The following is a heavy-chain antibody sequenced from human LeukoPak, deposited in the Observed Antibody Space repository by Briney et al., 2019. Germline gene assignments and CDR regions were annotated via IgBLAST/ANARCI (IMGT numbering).Heavy chain of an antibody. J-gene: IGHJ2*01. V-gene: IGHV4-61*02. CDR2: IYTSGST. CDR3: AGTTLHYWYFDL. Sequence: SETLSLTCTVSGGSINSGSYYWSWIRQPAGKGLEWIGRIYTSGSTNYNPSLKSRVTISVDTSKDQFSLKLSSVTAADTAVYYCAGTTLHYWYFDLWGRGTLVTVSS. CDR1: GGSINSGSYY. D-gene: IGHD4-11*01.